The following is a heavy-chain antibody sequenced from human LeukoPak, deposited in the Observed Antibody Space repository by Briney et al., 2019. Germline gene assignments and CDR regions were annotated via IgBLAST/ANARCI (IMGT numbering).Heavy chain of an antibody. CDR2: IIPIFGTA. D-gene: IGHD6-13*01. CDR1: GGTFSSYA. CDR3: ARSVDSSSWYEAFDI. Sequence: ASVKVSCKASGGTFSSYAISGLRQAPGQGLEWMGGIIPIFGTANYAQKFQGRVTITADESTSTAYMELSSLRSEDTAVYYCARSVDSSSWYEAFDIWGQGTMVTVSS. J-gene: IGHJ3*02. V-gene: IGHV1-69*01.